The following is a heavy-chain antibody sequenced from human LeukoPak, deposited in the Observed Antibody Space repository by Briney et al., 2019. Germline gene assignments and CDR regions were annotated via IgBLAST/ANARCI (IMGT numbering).Heavy chain of an antibody. Sequence: ASVKVSCKASGYTFTGYYMHWVRQAPGQGLEWMGWINPNSGGTNYAQKFQGRVTMTRDTSISTAYMEPSRLRSDDTAVYYCARIMVRGVNWFDPWGQGTLVTVSS. CDR2: INPNSGGT. CDR1: GYTFTGYY. CDR3: ARIMVRGVNWFDP. J-gene: IGHJ5*02. D-gene: IGHD3-10*01. V-gene: IGHV1-2*02.